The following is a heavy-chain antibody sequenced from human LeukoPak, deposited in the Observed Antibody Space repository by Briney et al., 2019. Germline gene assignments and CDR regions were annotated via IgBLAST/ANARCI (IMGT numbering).Heavy chain of an antibody. V-gene: IGHV4-39*07. Sequence: SETLSLTCTVSGGSISSSSYYWGWIRPPPGQGLEWIRRIYYSGSTYYTPSLKSRVTISVDTSKNHFSLKLSSVTAADTGVYYCARVFSIAAAGFGYWGQGTLVTVSS. CDR2: IYYSGST. D-gene: IGHD6-13*01. J-gene: IGHJ4*02. CDR1: GGSISSSSYY. CDR3: ARVFSIAAAGFGY.